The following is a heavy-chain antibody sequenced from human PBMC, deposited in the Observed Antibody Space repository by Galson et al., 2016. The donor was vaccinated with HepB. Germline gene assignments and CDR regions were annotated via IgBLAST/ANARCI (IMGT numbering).Heavy chain of an antibody. V-gene: IGHV3-53*05. D-gene: IGHD3-9*01. CDR1: GFTVSSNY. Sequence: SLRLSCAASGFTVSSNYMNWVRQAPGKGLEWVSIIYVGGSTYYADSVRGRFTISRDNFKSTLYLEMNSLRGEDTAIYYCAKGDYDVLRYSDHWGQGTLVTVSS. CDR3: AKGDYDVLRYSDH. J-gene: IGHJ4*02. CDR2: IYVGGST.